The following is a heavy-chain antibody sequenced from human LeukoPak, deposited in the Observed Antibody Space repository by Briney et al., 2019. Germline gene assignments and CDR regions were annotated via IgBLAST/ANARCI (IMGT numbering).Heavy chain of an antibody. V-gene: IGHV3-23*01. CDR2: INNSGGST. D-gene: IGHD2-15*01. CDR3: AKRQGASGRIGYFDY. Sequence: PWRSLRLSCAASGFTFSSYAMSWVRQAPGKGLEWVSTINNSGGSTYYTDSVKGRFTISRDNSKNTLYLQMNSLRAEDTAVYYCAKRQGASGRIGYFDYWGQGTLVTVSS. J-gene: IGHJ4*02. CDR1: GFTFSSYA.